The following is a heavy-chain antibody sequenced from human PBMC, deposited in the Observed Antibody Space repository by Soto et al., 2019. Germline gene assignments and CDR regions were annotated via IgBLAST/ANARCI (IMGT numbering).Heavy chain of an antibody. Sequence: SETMSLTCAVYGGSFSGYYWSWIRQPPGKGLEWIGEINHSGSTNYNPSLKSRVTISVDTSKNQFSLKLSSVTAADTAVYYCARFNIAIDAFDIWGQGTMVTVSS. J-gene: IGHJ3*02. CDR2: INHSGST. D-gene: IGHD2-21*01. V-gene: IGHV4-34*01. CDR3: ARFNIAIDAFDI. CDR1: GGSFSGYY.